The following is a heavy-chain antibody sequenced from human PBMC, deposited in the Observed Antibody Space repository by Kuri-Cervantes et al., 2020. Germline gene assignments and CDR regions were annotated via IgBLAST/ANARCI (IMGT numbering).Heavy chain of an antibody. CDR2: ISYDGSNK. CDR1: GFTFSSYA. Sequence: LSLTCAASGFTFSSYAMHWVRQAPGKGLEWVAVISYDGSNKYYADSVKGRFTISRDNANNSLYLQMNSLGAEDMAMYYCARGPSSGWQKSAEYFHYWGQGILVTVSS. D-gene: IGHD6-19*01. V-gene: IGHV3-30-3*01. CDR3: ARGPSSGWQKSAEYFHY. J-gene: IGHJ1*01.